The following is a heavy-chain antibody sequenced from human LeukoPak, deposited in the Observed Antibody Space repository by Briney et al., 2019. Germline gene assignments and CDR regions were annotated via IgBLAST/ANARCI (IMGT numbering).Heavy chain of an antibody. D-gene: IGHD5-12*01. CDR2: IYYSGST. CDR1: GGSVSSGSYY. J-gene: IGHJ3*02. CDR3: AREYSGYDDDAFDI. V-gene: IGHV4-61*01. Sequence: SEPLSLTCTVSGGSVSSGSYYWSWIRQPPGQGLAWIGYIYYSGSTNYNPSLKSRVTISVDTSKNQFSLKLSSVTAADTAVYYCAREYSGYDDDAFDIWGQGTMVTVSS.